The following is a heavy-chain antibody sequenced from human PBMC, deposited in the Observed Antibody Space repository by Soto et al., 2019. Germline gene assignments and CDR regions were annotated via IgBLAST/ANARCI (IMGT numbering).Heavy chain of an antibody. CDR3: AKNRGLQYYFDD. CDR2: ISGSGDYT. J-gene: IGHJ4*02. Sequence: GGSLRLSCAASGFTFDSYAMNWVRQAPGKGLEWVSTISGSGDYTYYTDSVKGRFTISRDNSKNMMYLQTNSLRAEDTAVYYCAKNRGLQYYFDDWGQGTRVSVAS. V-gene: IGHV3-23*01. CDR1: GFTFDSYA.